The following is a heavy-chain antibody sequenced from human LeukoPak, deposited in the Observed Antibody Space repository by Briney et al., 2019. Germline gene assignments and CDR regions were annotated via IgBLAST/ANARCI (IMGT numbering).Heavy chain of an antibody. J-gene: IGHJ4*02. Sequence: PSETLSLTCTVSGGSISSYYWSWIRQPPGKGLEWIGYIYYSGSTNYNPSLKSRVTISVDTSKNQFSLKLSSVTAADTAVYYCAGAAARGYCSSTSCHGEIDYWGQGTLVTVSS. D-gene: IGHD2-2*01. CDR2: IYYSGST. V-gene: IGHV4-59*01. CDR3: AGAAARGYCSSTSCHGEIDY. CDR1: GGSISSYY.